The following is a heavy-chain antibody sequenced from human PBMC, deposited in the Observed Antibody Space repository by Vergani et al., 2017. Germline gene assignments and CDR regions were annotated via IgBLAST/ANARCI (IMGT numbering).Heavy chain of an antibody. CDR2: IYYSGST. D-gene: IGHD3-10*01. Sequence: QVQLQESGPGLVKPSQTLSLTCTVSGGSISSGDYYWSWIRQPPGKGLEWIGYIYYSGSTYYNPSLKSRVTISVDTSKNQFSLKLSSVTAAATAVYYCASLLWFGELTTTQNWFDPWGQGTLVTVSS. J-gene: IGHJ5*02. CDR3: ASLLWFGELTTTQNWFDP. V-gene: IGHV4-30-4*08. CDR1: GGSISSGDYY.